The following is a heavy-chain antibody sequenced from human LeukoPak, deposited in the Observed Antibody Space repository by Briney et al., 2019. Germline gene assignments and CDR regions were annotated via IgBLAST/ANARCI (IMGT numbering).Heavy chain of an antibody. Sequence: SETLSLTCTVSGGSINSYYWSWIRQPPGKGLEWIGYIYDSGSTNYNPSLKSRVTISVDTSKDQFSLKLSSVTAADTAVYYCARAGFYDYVWGSYRQNAFDIWGQGTMVTVSS. J-gene: IGHJ3*02. V-gene: IGHV4-59*08. CDR2: IYDSGST. CDR1: GGSINSYY. D-gene: IGHD3-16*02. CDR3: ARAGFYDYVWGSYRQNAFDI.